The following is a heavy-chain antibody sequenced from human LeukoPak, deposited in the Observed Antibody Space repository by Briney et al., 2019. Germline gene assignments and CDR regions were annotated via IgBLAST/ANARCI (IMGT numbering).Heavy chain of an antibody. CDR1: GFIFNDYW. CDR3: ARAYSSNWYDAFDL. CDR2: IKEDGSEK. D-gene: IGHD6-13*01. J-gene: IGHJ3*01. V-gene: IGHV3-7*01. Sequence: GGSLRLSCAASGFIFNDYWMSWVRQAPGKGLEWVANIKEDGSEKYYVDSVKGRFTISRDNAKNSLYLQMNRLRAEDTAIYYCARAYSSNWYDAFDLWGQGTMVTVSS.